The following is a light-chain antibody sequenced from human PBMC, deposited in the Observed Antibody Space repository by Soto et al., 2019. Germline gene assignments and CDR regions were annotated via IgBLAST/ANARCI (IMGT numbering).Light chain of an antibody. Sequence: QSVLTQPRSVSWSPGQSVTISCTGTSSDVGGYNYVFWYQQHPGKAPKLMIYDVSKRPSGVPDRFSGSKSGNTATLTISGLQAEDQADYYCCSFAGSYTLCYVFRTGTNGTVL. CDR3: CSFAGSYTLCYV. J-gene: IGLJ1*01. CDR2: DVS. CDR1: SSDVGGYNY. V-gene: IGLV2-11*01.